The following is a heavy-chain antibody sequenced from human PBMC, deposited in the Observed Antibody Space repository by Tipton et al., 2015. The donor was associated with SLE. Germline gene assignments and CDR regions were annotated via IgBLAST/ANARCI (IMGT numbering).Heavy chain of an antibody. J-gene: IGHJ4*02. CDR2: IYYSGST. Sequence: TLSLTCTVSGGSISSSSYYWGWIRQPPGKGLEWIGSIYYSGSTYYNPSLKSRVTISVDTSKNQFSLKLSSVTAADTAVYYCARGYCSGGSCLPFDYWGQGTLVTVSS. V-gene: IGHV4-39*07. D-gene: IGHD2-15*01. CDR1: GGSISSSSYY. CDR3: ARGYCSGGSCLPFDY.